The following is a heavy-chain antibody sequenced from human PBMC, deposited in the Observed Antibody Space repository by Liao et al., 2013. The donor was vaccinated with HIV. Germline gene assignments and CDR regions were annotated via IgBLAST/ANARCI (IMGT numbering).Heavy chain of an antibody. Sequence: QVQLQQWGAGLLKPSETLSLTCTVSGDSISSSSNYWGWIRQPPGKGLEWIGSIYYSGSTYYNPSLKSRVTISLDTSENNFSLKVRSVTAADTAVYYCANAVGATAFGHWGQGILVTVSS. CDR1: GDSISSSSNY. J-gene: IGHJ4*02. V-gene: IGHV4-39*02. CDR3: ANAVGATAFGH. CDR2: IYYSGST. D-gene: IGHD1-26*01.